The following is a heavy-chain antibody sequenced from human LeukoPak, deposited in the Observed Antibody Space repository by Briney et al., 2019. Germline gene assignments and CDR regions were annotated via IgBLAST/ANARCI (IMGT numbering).Heavy chain of an antibody. V-gene: IGHV3-48*03. CDR2: ISSSGRTK. CDR3: AKLGRRPPPDY. D-gene: IGHD7-27*01. J-gene: IGHJ4*02. Sequence: GGSLRLSCAASGFTFSSYEMNWVRQAPGKGLEWVSYISSSGRTKYYADPVKGRFTISRDNSKNTLYLQMNSLRAEDTAVYYCAKLGRRPPPDYWGQGTLVTVSS. CDR1: GFTFSSYE.